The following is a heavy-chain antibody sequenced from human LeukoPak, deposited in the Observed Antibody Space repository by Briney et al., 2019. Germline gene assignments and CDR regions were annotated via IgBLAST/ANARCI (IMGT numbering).Heavy chain of an antibody. CDR1: GLTFHNYW. D-gene: IGHD4-23*01. CDR3: AASVYGGNTHFDN. J-gene: IGHJ4*02. CDR2: IKQDGSET. Sequence: GGSLRPSCAASGLTFHNYWMTWVRQAPGEGLEWVANIKQDGSETYYVDSVKGRFTISRDNAKNSLHLQMNSLRAEDTAVYYCAASVYGGNTHFDNWGQGTLVTVSS. V-gene: IGHV3-7*03.